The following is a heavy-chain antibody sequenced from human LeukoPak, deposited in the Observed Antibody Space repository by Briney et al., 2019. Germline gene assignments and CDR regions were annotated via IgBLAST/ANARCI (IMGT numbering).Heavy chain of an antibody. CDR2: IFHSGST. Sequence: SETLSLTCAVSGGSIIVSAWWSWVRQPPGKGLEWIGEIFHSGSTNYNPSLKSRVTISEDTPKNQFSLKLTSVTAADTAMYYCARHGGFTPPDYWGQGTLVAVSS. V-gene: IGHV4-4*02. J-gene: IGHJ4*02. CDR3: ARHGGFTPPDY. D-gene: IGHD3-3*01. CDR1: GGSIIVSAW.